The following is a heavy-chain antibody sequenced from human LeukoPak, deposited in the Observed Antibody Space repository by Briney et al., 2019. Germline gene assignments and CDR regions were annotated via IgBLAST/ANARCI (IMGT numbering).Heavy chain of an antibody. J-gene: IGHJ4*02. CDR3: ARDHDNFFFY. V-gene: IGHV3-23*01. D-gene: IGHD3-9*01. CDR2: ITTSGDHA. CDR1: GFTLCGVA. Sequence: CLSPSPAVSGFTLCGVAISSGRQAPRKGRGWGSAITTSGDHAYYVDSVKGRFTMSRDNSQNTLYLQMNSLGADDTAVYYCARDHDNFFFYWGQGTLVSVST.